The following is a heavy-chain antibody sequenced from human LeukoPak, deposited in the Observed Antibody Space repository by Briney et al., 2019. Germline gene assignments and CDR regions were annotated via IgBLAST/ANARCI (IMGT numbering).Heavy chain of an antibody. J-gene: IGHJ4*02. Sequence: GASVKVSCKASGYTFTSYAISWVRQAPGQGLEWMGRIIPILGIANYAQKFQGRVTITADKSTSTAYMELSSLRSEDTAVYYCARVGSRIAVAGTWSFNDFDYWGQGTLVTVSS. CDR1: GYTFTSYA. CDR3: ARVGSRIAVAGTWSFNDFDY. CDR2: IIPILGIA. D-gene: IGHD6-19*01. V-gene: IGHV1-69*04.